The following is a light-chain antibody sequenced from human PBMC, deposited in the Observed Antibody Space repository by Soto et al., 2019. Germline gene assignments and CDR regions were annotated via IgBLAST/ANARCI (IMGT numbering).Light chain of an antibody. CDR3: QQFNTYPT. V-gene: IGKV1-5*01. CDR1: QSISRW. Sequence: DIQMNQSPSTLSASVGDRVTITCRASQSISRWLAWYQQKPGKAPNLLIYDASTLGSGVPLRFSGSGSGTEFTLTISGLQPDDFATYYCQQFNTYPTFGQGTKLEIK. CDR2: DAS. J-gene: IGKJ2*01.